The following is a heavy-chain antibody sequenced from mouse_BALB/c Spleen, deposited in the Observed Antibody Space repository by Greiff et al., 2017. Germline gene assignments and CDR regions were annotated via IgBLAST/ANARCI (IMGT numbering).Heavy chain of an antibody. CDR3: ARIITTVPYWYFDV. D-gene: IGHD1-2*01. V-gene: IGHV14-3*02. J-gene: IGHJ1*01. CDR1: GFNIKDTY. Sequence: VQLQQSGAELVKPGASVKLSCTASGFNIKDTYMHWVKQRPEQGLEWIGRIDPANGNTKYDPKFQGKATITADTSSNTAYLQLSSLTSEDTAVYYCARIITTVPYWYFDVWGAGTTVTVSS. CDR2: IDPANGNT.